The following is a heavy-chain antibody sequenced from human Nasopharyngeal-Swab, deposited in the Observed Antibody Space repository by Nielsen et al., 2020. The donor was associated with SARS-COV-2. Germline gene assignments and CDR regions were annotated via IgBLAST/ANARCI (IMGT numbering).Heavy chain of an antibody. D-gene: IGHD1-26*01. J-gene: IGHJ3*02. CDR2: IIPIFGTA. CDR3: ARGVVSGSYGSLTDAFEI. V-gene: IGHV1-69*06. Sequence: SVKVSCKASGGTFSSYAISWVRQAPGQGLEWMGGIIPIFGTANYAQKFQGRVTITADSSPSTAYMELSSLRSEDTAVYYCARGVVSGSYGSLTDAFEIWGQGTMVTVS. CDR1: GGTFSSYA.